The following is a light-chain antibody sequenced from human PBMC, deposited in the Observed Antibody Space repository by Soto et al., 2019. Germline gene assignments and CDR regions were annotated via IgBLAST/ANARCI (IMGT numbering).Light chain of an antibody. CDR1: QSLRSGD. CDR2: GAS. Sequence: PGERVTLSCRASQSLRSGDLACYQQIPGQAPGLLIYGASSRATGIPDGFSGSGSGTDFNLTVSRLEPEDFAVYYCHQYGTSPRTFGQGTKVEIK. J-gene: IGKJ1*01. CDR3: HQYGTSPRT. V-gene: IGKV3-20*01.